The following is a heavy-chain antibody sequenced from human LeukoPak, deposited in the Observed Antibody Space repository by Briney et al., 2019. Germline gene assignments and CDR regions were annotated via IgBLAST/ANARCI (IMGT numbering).Heavy chain of an antibody. D-gene: IGHD6-19*01. V-gene: IGHV4-39*01. CDR2: IYCSGST. J-gene: IGHJ4*02. CDR3: ARATYSSGWYWVY. CDR1: GGSISSSTDY. Sequence: SETLSLTCTVSGGSISSSTDYWGWIRQPPGKGLEWIGSIYCSGSTYYNPSLKSRVTIPVDTSKKQFSLKLNSVTAADTAVYYCARATYSSGWYWVYWGQGTLVTVSS.